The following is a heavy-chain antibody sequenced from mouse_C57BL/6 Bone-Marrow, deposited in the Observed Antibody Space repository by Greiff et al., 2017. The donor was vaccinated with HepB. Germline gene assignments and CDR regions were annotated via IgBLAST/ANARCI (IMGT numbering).Heavy chain of an antibody. Sequence: EVKLMESGGGLVQPGGSLSLSCAASGFTFTDYYMSWVRQPPGKALEWLGFIRNKANGYTTEYSASVKGRFTISRDNSQSILYLQMNALRAEDSATYYCARYNVYYGSDWYFDVWGTGTTVTVSS. CDR1: GFTFTDYY. CDR3: ARYNVYYGSDWYFDV. J-gene: IGHJ1*03. V-gene: IGHV7-3*01. D-gene: IGHD1-1*01. CDR2: IRNKANGYTT.